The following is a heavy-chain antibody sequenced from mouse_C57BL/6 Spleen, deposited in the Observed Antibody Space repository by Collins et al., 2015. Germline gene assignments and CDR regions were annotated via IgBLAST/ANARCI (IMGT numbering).Heavy chain of an antibody. V-gene: IGHV1-22*01. J-gene: IGHJ3*01. D-gene: IGHD2-5*01. CDR2: INPNNGGT. Sequence: GKSLEWIGYINPNNGGTSYNQKFKGKATLTISKSSSTAYMELRSLTSEDSAVYYCAKTAYYSNYLFAYWGQGTLVTVSA. CDR3: AKTAYYSNYLFAY.